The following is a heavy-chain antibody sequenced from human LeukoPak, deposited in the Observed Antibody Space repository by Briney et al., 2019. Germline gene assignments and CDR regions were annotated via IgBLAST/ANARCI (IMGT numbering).Heavy chain of an antibody. V-gene: IGHV4-39*07. CDR1: GGSISSSSYY. CDR3: ARAATMIVNY. D-gene: IGHD3-22*01. CDR2: IYYSGST. Sequence: SETLCLTCTVSGGSISSSSYYWGWIRQPPGKGLEWIGSIYYSGSTYYNPSLKSRVTISVDTSKNQFSLKLSSVTAADTAVYYCARAATMIVNYWGQGTLVTVSS. J-gene: IGHJ4*02.